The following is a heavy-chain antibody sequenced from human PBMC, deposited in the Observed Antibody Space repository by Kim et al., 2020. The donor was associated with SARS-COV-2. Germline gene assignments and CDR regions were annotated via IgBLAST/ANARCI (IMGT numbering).Heavy chain of an antibody. CDR1: GFTFSTYA. Sequence: GGSLRLSCTASGFTFSTYAMSWVRQAPGKGLNWVSTIGSSGASTFYADSVKGRFTISRDNSKNTLYLQVNSLRGEDTAVYYCTKGSSSWYYFDYWGQGTLVTVSP. CDR3: TKGSSSWYYFDY. CDR2: IGSSGAST. J-gene: IGHJ4*02. V-gene: IGHV3-23*01. D-gene: IGHD6-13*01.